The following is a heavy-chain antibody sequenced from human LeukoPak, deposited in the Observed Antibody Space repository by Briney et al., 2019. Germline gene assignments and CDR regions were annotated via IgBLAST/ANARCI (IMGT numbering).Heavy chain of an antibody. V-gene: IGHV3-9*01. Sequence: GGSLRLSCAGSGFIFDEYAMPWVRQAPGKGLEWDSGISWNSASIAYADSVKGRFTISRDNAKNLLFPQMTSLRAADTALYYCVKGHCSSSSCFPNYYYYMDVWSTGTTVTVSS. D-gene: IGHD2-15*01. CDR2: ISWNSASI. CDR1: GFIFDEYA. J-gene: IGHJ6*03. CDR3: VKGHCSSSSCFPNYYYYMDV.